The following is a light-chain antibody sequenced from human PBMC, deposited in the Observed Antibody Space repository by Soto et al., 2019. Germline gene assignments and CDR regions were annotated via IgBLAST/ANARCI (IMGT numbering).Light chain of an antibody. CDR1: QSITYY. Sequence: DIQMTQSPSSLSASVGERVTITCRASQSITYYLNWYQHKPGQAPELLIFDASSLKTGVPSRFSGSGSGTYFTFTISNLQPEDIATYYCQQYANLPLTFGGGTKVDIK. V-gene: IGKV1-33*01. CDR2: DAS. CDR3: QQYANLPLT. J-gene: IGKJ4*01.